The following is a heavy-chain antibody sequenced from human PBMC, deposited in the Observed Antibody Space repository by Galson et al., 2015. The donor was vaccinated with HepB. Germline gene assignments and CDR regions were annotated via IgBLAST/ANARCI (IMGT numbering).Heavy chain of an antibody. Sequence: SLRLSCAASGFTFSSYGMHWVRQAPGKGLEWVAVISYDGKNIHYADSVKGRFTVSRDNSKNTLFLQMNSLRAEDTAVFYCAKDREAYCSGGFCYSPGLDYWGQGTLVTVSS. D-gene: IGHD2-15*01. CDR3: AKDREAYCSGGFCYSPGLDY. V-gene: IGHV3-30*18. CDR2: ISYDGKNI. CDR1: GFTFSSYG. J-gene: IGHJ4*02.